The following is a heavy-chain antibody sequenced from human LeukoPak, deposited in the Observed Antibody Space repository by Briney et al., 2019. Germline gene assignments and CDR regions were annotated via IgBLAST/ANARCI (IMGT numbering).Heavy chain of an antibody. CDR2: ISGSSSTI. V-gene: IGHV3-48*01. Sequence: GGSLRLSCAASGFTFSSYSMNWVRQAPGKGMEWVSYISGSSSTIYYADSVKGRFTISRDNAKNSLYLQMNSLRAEDTAVYYCARDSGYYLRPFDYWGQGTLVTVSS. CDR3: ARDSGYYLRPFDY. CDR1: GFTFSSYS. J-gene: IGHJ4*02. D-gene: IGHD3-10*01.